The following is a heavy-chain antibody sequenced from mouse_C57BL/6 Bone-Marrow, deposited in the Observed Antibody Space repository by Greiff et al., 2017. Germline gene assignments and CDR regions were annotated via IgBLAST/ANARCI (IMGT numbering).Heavy chain of an antibody. J-gene: IGHJ3*01. V-gene: IGHV1-64*01. Sequence: VQLQQPGAELVKPGASVKLSCKASGYTFTSYWMHWVKQRPGQGLEWIGMIHPNSGSTNYNEKFKSKATLTVDKSSSTAYRQLSRLVSEDSAVYYCARSARPLFAYWGQGTLVTVSA. D-gene: IGHD1-2*01. CDR2: IHPNSGST. CDR3: ARSARPLFAY. CDR1: GYTFTSYW.